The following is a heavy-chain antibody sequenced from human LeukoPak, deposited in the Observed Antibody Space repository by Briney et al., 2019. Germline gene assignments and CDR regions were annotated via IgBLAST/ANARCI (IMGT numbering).Heavy chain of an antibody. CDR3: ARAYYFDTTGHDSDALDI. CDR2: IWADANNK. Sequence: VGSLRLSCAASGFNFRNYDMHWVRQAPGKGLGWVVSIWADANNKYYAESVKGRFTISRDNAKNTLFLQMNRLRAEDTAVYYCARAYYFDTTGHDSDALDIWGRGTMVTVSS. V-gene: IGHV3-33*01. D-gene: IGHD3-22*01. CDR1: GFNFRNYD. J-gene: IGHJ3*02.